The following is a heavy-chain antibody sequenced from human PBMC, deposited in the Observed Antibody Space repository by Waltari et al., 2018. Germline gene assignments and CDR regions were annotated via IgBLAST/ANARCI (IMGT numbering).Heavy chain of an antibody. D-gene: IGHD2-15*01. CDR3: TSWRVVADTGWFDS. J-gene: IGHJ5*01. CDR1: GFSFSNYD. V-gene: IGHV3-23*01. Sequence: EVQLLESGGGLVQPGGSLRLSCAASGFSFSNYDMAWVRQAPGKGVEWVSGIRNSGGNTYYGDSVKGRFAISRDNSRNTLHLQMNGLRAEDTAIYYCTSWRVVADTGWFDSWGQGTLVTVSS. CDR2: IRNSGGNT.